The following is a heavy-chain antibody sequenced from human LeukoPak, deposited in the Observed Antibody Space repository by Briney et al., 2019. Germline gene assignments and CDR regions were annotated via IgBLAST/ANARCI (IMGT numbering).Heavy chain of an antibody. CDR3: ATSDVGPAVDLDF. D-gene: IGHD2-15*01. Sequence: ASVKVSCKASGYSFTGYYLHWVRQAPGQGLEWMGWINPNSGGTNYAQNFQGRVTMTEDTSSGTTYMELSSLRSEDTAVYYCATSDVGPAVDLDFWGQGTLVTVSS. CDR2: INPNSGGT. CDR1: GYSFTGYY. V-gene: IGHV1-2*02. J-gene: IGHJ4*02.